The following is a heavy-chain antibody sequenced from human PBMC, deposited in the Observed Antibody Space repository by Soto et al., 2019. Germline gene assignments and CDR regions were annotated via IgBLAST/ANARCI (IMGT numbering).Heavy chain of an antibody. CDR3: ATPQSVGGSVNFDL. CDR1: GFTFSNYG. CDR2: ITYDGSNK. Sequence: GGSLRLSCAASGFTFSNYGMHWVRQAPGKGPEWVAVITYDGSNKYYADSVKGRFTISRDNSKNTVYLQMDSLRAVDTAVYYCATPQSVGGSVNFDLWGQGTLVTVSS. V-gene: IGHV3-30*03. D-gene: IGHD3-3*01. J-gene: IGHJ5*02.